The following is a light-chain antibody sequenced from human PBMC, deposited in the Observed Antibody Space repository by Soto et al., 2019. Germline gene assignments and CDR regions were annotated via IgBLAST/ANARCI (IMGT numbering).Light chain of an antibody. V-gene: IGKV1-39*01. CDR2: AAS. Sequence: DIPVPQSPSSLSASVGYRVTITFRASQSISSYLNWYQQKPGKAPKLLIYAASSLQSGVPSRFSGSGSETDFTLTISSPQPEDFATYSCQQSYITTWTFGQGTKVDIK. CDR1: QSISSY. J-gene: IGKJ1*01. CDR3: QQSYITTWT.